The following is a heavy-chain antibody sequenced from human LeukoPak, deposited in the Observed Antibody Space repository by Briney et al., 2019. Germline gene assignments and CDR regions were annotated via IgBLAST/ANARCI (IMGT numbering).Heavy chain of an antibody. Sequence: ASVKVSCKVSGNSLSELSIHRVRQAHGKGLEWMGGFDPEEAKMVYAQNFQGRVTMTEDTSTQSAYMELSGLTSDDTAVYYCTTKSGDFWSGFVNWGQGSLVTVSS. V-gene: IGHV1-24*01. D-gene: IGHD3-3*01. CDR3: TTKSGDFWSGFVN. CDR2: FDPEEAKM. CDR1: GNSLSELS. J-gene: IGHJ4*02.